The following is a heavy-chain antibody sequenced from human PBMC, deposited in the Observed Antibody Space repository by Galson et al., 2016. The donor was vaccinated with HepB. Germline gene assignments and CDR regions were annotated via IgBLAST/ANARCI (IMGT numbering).Heavy chain of an antibody. J-gene: IGHJ5*02. CDR2: IHYSGAT. V-gene: IGHV4-39*01. CDR3: ARVVVTSTGNWFDP. CDR1: GGSIKSLNTY. Sequence: SETLSLTCAVSGGSIKSLNTYWGWIRQPPGKGLEWIGTIHYSGATYYSPSLRSPLTLSVDTSKNQFSLQVTSVTAADTAVYYCARVVVTSTGNWFDPWGQGTLVTVAS. D-gene: IGHD2-21*02.